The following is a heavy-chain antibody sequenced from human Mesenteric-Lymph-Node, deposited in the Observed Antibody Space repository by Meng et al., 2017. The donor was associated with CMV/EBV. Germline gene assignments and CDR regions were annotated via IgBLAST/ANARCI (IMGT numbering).Heavy chain of an antibody. D-gene: IGHD6-6*01. J-gene: IGHJ4*02. Sequence: GGSLRLSCAASGFTFSSYSMNWVRQAPGKGLEWVSSISSSSSYIYYAASVKGRFTISRDNAKNSLYLQMNSLRAEDTAVYYCASSSIAARPGRGFDYWGQGTLVTVSS. V-gene: IGHV3-21*01. CDR3: ASSSIAARPGRGFDY. CDR1: GFTFSSYS. CDR2: ISSSSSYI.